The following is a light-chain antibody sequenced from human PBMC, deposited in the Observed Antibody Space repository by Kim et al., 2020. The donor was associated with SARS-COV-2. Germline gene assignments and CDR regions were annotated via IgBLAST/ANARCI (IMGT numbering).Light chain of an antibody. CDR3: LQHYHYPWT. CDR2: TAS. CDR1: QGISNY. V-gene: IGKV1-17*03. J-gene: IGKJ1*01. Sequence: AYVGDIVTITCRASQGISNYLAWFQLKPGKVPKRLIYTASSLQSGVPSRFSGSGSGTEFTLTISSLQPEDFATYYCLQHYHYPWTFGQGTKVDIK.